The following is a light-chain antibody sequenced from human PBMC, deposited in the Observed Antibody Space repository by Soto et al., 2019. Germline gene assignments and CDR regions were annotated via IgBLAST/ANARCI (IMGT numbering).Light chain of an antibody. V-gene: IGKV1-5*03. CDR2: KSS. CDR3: QQYGA. Sequence: IQRIPSAPTRAASVESGDPGTCRASASISSWLAWYQKQPGKAPKLLIYKSSILENGVPSRFSGGGSGTEITLPISSLQADDFANYYCQQYGAFGQGTKVDIK. J-gene: IGKJ1*01. CDR1: ASISSW.